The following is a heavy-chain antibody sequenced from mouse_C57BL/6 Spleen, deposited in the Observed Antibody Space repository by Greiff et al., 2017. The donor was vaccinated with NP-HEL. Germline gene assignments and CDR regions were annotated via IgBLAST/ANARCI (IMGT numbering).Heavy chain of an antibody. Sequence: VKLQESGAELVKPGASVKMSCKASGYTFTSYWITWVKQRPGQGLEWIGDIYPGSGSTNYNEKFKSKATLTVDTSSSTAYMQLSSLTSEDSAVYYCARHYYGSSYWFAYWGQGTLVTVSA. CDR1: GYTFTSYW. V-gene: IGHV1-55*01. J-gene: IGHJ3*01. CDR2: IYPGSGST. CDR3: ARHYYGSSYWFAY. D-gene: IGHD1-1*01.